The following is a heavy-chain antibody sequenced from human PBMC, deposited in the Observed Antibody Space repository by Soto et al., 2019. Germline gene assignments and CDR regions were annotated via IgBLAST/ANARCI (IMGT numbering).Heavy chain of an antibody. CDR2: IVVGSGNT. CDR1: GFTFTSSA. J-gene: IGHJ5*02. V-gene: IGHV1-58*01. Sequence: SVKVSCKASGFTFTSSAVQWVRQARGQRLEWIGWIVVGSGNTNYAQKFQERVTITRDMSTSTAYMELSSLRSEDTAVYYCARSSGGVFGIIIEGSNWLAPWGQGSLVTVSS. D-gene: IGHD3-16*02. CDR3: ARSSGGVFGIIIEGSNWLAP.